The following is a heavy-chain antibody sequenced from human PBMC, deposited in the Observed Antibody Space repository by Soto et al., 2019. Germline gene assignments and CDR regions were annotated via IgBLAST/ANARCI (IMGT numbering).Heavy chain of an antibody. V-gene: IGHV1-69*13. D-gene: IGHD6-13*01. Sequence: EASVKVSCKASGGTFSSYAISWVRQAPGQGLEWMGGIIPIFGTANYAQKFQGRVTITADESTSTAYMELSSLRSEDTAVYYCARDGSGYSSSWYTFDYWGQGTLVTVSS. CDR3: ARDGSGYSSSWYTFDY. CDR2: IIPIFGTA. CDR1: GGTFSSYA. J-gene: IGHJ4*02.